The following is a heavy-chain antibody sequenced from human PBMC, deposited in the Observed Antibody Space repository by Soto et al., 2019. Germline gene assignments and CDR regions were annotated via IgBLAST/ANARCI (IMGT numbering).Heavy chain of an antibody. V-gene: IGHV4-34*01. D-gene: IGHD2-2*01. CDR2: INHSGST. CDR1: GGSFSGYY. J-gene: IGHJ4*02. Sequence: QVQLQQWGAGLLKPSETLSLTCAVSGGSFSGYYWSWIRQPPGKGLEWIGAINHSGSTNYNPSLKGRVTLSVDTSKNPFSLKLSSVTAEDTAVYYCARGRGGYCSSTSCPGSFDYWGQGTLGTVSS. CDR3: ARGRGGYCSSTSCPGSFDY.